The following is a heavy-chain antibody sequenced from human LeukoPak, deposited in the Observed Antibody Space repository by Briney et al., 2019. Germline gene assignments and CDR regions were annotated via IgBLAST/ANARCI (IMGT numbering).Heavy chain of an antibody. CDR2: INHSGST. CDR3: ASKTPTLYCSSTSCHSYYFDY. D-gene: IGHD2-2*01. J-gene: IGHJ4*02. Sequence: SETLSLTCAVYGGSFSGYYWSWIRQPPGKGLEWIGEINHSGSTNYNPSLKSRVTISVDTSKNQFSLKLSSVTAADTAVYYCASKTPTLYCSSTSCHSYYFDYWGQGTLVTVSS. V-gene: IGHV4-34*01. CDR1: GGSFSGYY.